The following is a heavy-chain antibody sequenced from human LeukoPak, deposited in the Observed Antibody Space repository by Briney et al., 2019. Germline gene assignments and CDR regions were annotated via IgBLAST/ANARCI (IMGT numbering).Heavy chain of an antibody. D-gene: IGHD2-2*01. V-gene: IGHV1-8*03. Sequence: ASVKVSCKASGYTFTSYDINWVRQATGQGLEWMGWMNPNSGNTGYAQKFQGRVTITRNTSISTAYMELSSLRSEDTAVYYCARDDTYCSSTSCHNWFDPWGQGTLVTVSS. CDR1: GYTFTSYD. CDR2: MNPNSGNT. J-gene: IGHJ5*02. CDR3: ARDDTYCSSTSCHNWFDP.